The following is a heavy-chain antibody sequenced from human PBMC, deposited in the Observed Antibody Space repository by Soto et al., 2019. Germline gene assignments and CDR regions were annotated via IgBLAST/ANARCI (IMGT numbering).Heavy chain of an antibody. Sequence: ETLSVACTVSVGSISSYFYIWVRQPPGKGLEWIGSVYYTGTTDYNPSLKSRVTISVDTSKTQFSLNLRSVTVADTAVYYCARDLAAVPRAFDYWGRGTLVTVS. CDR2: VYYTGTT. CDR1: VGSISSYF. V-gene: IGHV4-59*01. CDR3: ARDLAAVPRAFDY. J-gene: IGHJ4*02. D-gene: IGHD6-13*01.